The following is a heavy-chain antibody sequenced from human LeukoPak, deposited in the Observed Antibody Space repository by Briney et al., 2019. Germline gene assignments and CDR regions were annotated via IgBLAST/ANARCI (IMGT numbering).Heavy chain of an antibody. V-gene: IGHV1-8*03. J-gene: IGHJ6*03. CDR3: ARVGIAARPGYYYYYYMDV. Sequence: RASVKVSCKASGYTFTSYDINWVRQATGQGLEWMGWMNPNSGNTGYAQKFQGRVTITRNTSISTAYMELSSLRSEDTAVYYCARVGIAARPGYYYYYYMDVWGKGTTVTVSS. CDR2: MNPNSGNT. D-gene: IGHD6-6*01. CDR1: GYTFTSYD.